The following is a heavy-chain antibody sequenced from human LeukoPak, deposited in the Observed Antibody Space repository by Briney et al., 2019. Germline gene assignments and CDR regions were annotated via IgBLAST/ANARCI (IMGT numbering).Heavy chain of an antibody. CDR3: AKGLRRSGYFFDY. Sequence: GGSLRLSCAASGFTFDDYTMHWVRQAPGKGLEWVSLISWDGGSTYYADFVKGRFTISRDNSKNSLYLQMNSLRTEDTALYYCAKGLRRSGYFFDYWGQGTLVTVSS. CDR1: GFTFDDYT. D-gene: IGHD3-22*01. J-gene: IGHJ4*02. V-gene: IGHV3-43*01. CDR2: ISWDGGST.